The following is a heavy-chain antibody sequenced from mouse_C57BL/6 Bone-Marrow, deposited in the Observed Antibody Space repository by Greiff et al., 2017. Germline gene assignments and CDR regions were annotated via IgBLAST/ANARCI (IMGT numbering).Heavy chain of an antibody. D-gene: IGHD2-5*01. CDR3: TTSYSNYVNAMDY. Sequence: EVQLQQSGAELVRPGASVKLSCTASGFNIKDDYMHWVKQRPEQGLEWIGWIDPENGDTEYASKFQGKATITADTSSNTAYLQLSSLTSEHTAVYYCTTSYSNYVNAMDYWGQGTSVTVSS. V-gene: IGHV14-4*01. J-gene: IGHJ4*01. CDR1: GFNIKDDY. CDR2: IDPENGDT.